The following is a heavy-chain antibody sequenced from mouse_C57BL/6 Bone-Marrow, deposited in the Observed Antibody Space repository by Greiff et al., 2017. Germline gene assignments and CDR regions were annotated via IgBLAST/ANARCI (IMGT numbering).Heavy chain of an antibody. CDR1: GYTFTDYE. V-gene: IGHV1-15*01. J-gene: IGHJ1*03. D-gene: IGHD1-1*01. CDR3: TRYYYGPNWYFDV. Sequence: VQLVESGAELVRPGASVTLSCKASGYTFTDYEMHWVKQTPVHGLEWIGAIDPETGGTAYNQKFKGKAILTADKSSSTAYMELRSLTSEDSAVYYCTRYYYGPNWYFDVWGTGTTVTVSS. CDR2: IDPETGGT.